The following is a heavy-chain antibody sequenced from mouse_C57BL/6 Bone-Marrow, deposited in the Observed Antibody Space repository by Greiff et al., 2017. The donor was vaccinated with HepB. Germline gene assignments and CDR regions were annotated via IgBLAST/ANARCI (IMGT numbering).Heavy chain of an antibody. J-gene: IGHJ2*01. D-gene: IGHD3-2*02. Sequence: QVQLQQSGPGLVQPSQSLSITCTVSGFSLTSYGVHWVRQSPGKGLEWLGVIWRGGSTDYNAAFMSRLSITKDNSKSQVFFKMNSLQADDTAIYSCAKNRRQLRLGYFDYWGQGTTLTVSS. CDR2: IWRGGST. V-gene: IGHV2-5*01. CDR3: AKNRRQLRLGYFDY. CDR1: GFSLTSYG.